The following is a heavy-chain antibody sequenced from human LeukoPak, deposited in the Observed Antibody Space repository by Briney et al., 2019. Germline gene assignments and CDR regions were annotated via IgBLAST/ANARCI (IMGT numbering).Heavy chain of an antibody. J-gene: IGHJ6*03. CDR1: GFTFSSYA. CDR2: ISYDGSNK. Sequence: GRSLRLSCGASGFTFSSYAMHWVRQAPGKGLEWVAVISYDGSNKDYADSVKGRFTISRDNSKNTLYLQMNSLRAEDTAVYYCAKAPSVLWFGEGNYMDVWGKGTTVTISS. CDR3: AKAPSVLWFGEGNYMDV. V-gene: IGHV3-30*04. D-gene: IGHD3-10*01.